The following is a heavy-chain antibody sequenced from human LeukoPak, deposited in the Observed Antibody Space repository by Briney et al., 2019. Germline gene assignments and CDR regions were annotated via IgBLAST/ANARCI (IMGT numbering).Heavy chain of an antibody. CDR3: AKDRVTAAGYYFDY. CDR1: GFTFSSYW. CDR2: INSDGSST. J-gene: IGHJ4*02. Sequence: GGSLRLSCAASGFTFSSYWMHWVRQAPGQGLVWVSRINSDGSSTSYADSVKGRFTISRDNAKNTLYLQMTSLRAEDTAVYYCAKDRVTAAGYYFDYWGQGTLVTVSS. D-gene: IGHD6-13*01. V-gene: IGHV3-74*01.